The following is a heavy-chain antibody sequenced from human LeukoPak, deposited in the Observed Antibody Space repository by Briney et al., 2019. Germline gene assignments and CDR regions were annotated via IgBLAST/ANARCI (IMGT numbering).Heavy chain of an antibody. CDR3: ARWERLLNAFDI. D-gene: IGHD1-26*01. CDR2: IYTSGST. Sequence: SETLSLTCTVSGGSISSGSYHWSWIRQPAGKGLEWIGRIYTSGSTNYNPSLKSRVTISVDTSKNQFSLKLSSVTAADTAVYYCARWERLLNAFDIWGQGTMVTVSS. V-gene: IGHV4-61*02. J-gene: IGHJ3*02. CDR1: GGSISSGSYH.